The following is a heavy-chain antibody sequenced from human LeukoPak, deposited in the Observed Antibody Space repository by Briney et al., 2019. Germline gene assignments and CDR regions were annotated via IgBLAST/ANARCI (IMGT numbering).Heavy chain of an antibody. CDR1: GFTFSTYY. D-gene: IGHD2-15*01. CDR3: AKDSSGGSYWFDP. Sequence: PGGSLRLSCVASGFTFSTYYMSWVRQAPGTGLEWVANIKQDGSEKYYVDSVKGRFTISRDNSKNTLYLQMNSLRAEDTAVYHCAKDSSGGSYWFDPWGQGTLVTVSS. V-gene: IGHV3-7*01. CDR2: IKQDGSEK. J-gene: IGHJ5*02.